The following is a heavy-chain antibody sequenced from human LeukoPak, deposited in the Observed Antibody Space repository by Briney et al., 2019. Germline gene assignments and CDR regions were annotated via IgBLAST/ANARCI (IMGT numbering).Heavy chain of an antibody. CDR1: GGSFSGYY. D-gene: IGHD3-22*01. J-gene: IGHJ4*02. CDR3: ARSSEYYYDSSGYHFDY. V-gene: IGHV4-34*01. CDR2: INHSGST. Sequence: PSETLSLTCAVYGGSFSGYYWSWIRQPPGKGLEWIGEINHSGSTNYNPSLKSRVTISVDTSKNQFSLKLSSVTAADTAVHYCARSSEYYYDSSGYHFDYWGQGTLVTVSS.